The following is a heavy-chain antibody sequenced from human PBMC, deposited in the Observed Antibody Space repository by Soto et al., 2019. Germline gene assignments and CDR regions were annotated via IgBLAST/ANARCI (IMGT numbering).Heavy chain of an antibody. CDR2: IKSKSDGGTI. D-gene: IGHD4-17*01. CDR3: TTDDYEI. Sequence: GGSLRLSCAASGFTFSDARMGWVRQAPGKGLEWVGRIKSKSDGGTIDCAAPVKGRFTISRDDSENTLYLQMNSLTTEDTAVYYCTTDDYEIWGQATMVTVSS. CDR1: GFTFSDAR. V-gene: IGHV3-15*01. J-gene: IGHJ3*02.